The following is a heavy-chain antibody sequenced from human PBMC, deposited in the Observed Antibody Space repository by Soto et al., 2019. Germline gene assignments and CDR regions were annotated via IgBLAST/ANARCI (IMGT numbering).Heavy chain of an antibody. Sequence: GGSLRLSCAASGFTFSSYAMHWVRQAPGKGLEWVAVISYDGSNKYYAGSVKGRFTISRDNSKNTLYLQMNSLRAEDTAVYYCARARPGQYDFWSGYYRARGMDVWGQGTTVTVSS. V-gene: IGHV3-30-3*01. CDR3: ARARPGQYDFWSGYYRARGMDV. D-gene: IGHD3-3*01. J-gene: IGHJ6*02. CDR1: GFTFSSYA. CDR2: ISYDGSNK.